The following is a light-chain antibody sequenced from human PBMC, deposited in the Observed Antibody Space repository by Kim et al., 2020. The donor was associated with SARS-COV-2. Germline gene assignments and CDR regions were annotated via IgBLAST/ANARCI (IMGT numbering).Light chain of an antibody. CDR1: STDVGGYDF. CDR3: SAYRSDSTKL. CDR2: DVS. Sequence: QSALTQPASVSGSPGQSITVSCTGTSTDVGGYDFVSWYQQHPGKAPKLIIYDVSNRPAGISNRFSGSKSGNTASLTISGLQADDEADYHCSAYRSDSTKLFGTGTKVTVL. J-gene: IGLJ1*01. V-gene: IGLV2-14*03.